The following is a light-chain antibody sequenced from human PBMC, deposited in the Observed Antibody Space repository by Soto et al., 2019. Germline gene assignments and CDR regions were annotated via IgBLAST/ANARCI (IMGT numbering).Light chain of an antibody. Sequence: QSALTQPASVSGSPGQSITISCTGTGSDVGGYNFVSWYQQHPGKAPKLMLYQVRNRPSGVSDRFSGSKSGITASLTISGLQAEDEADYYCCSYTSSSTLLYLFGTGTKLTVL. V-gene: IGLV2-14*01. CDR3: CSYTSSSTLLYL. CDR2: QVR. J-gene: IGLJ1*01. CDR1: GSDVGGYNF.